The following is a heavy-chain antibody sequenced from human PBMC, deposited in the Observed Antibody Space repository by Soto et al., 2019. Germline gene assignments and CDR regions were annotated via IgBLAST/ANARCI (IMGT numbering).Heavy chain of an antibody. D-gene: IGHD2-2*01. CDR2: IKQDGSEK. Sequence: PGGSLRLSCAASGFTFSSHWMSWVRQAPGKGLEWVANIKQDGSEKYYVDSVKGRFTISRDNAKNSLYLQMNSLRAEDTAVYYCARIGQGVVVVPAAPSSSYYYYGMDVWGQGTTVTVSS. CDR3: ARIGQGVVVVPAAPSSSYYYYGMDV. J-gene: IGHJ6*02. CDR1: GFTFSSHW. V-gene: IGHV3-7*01.